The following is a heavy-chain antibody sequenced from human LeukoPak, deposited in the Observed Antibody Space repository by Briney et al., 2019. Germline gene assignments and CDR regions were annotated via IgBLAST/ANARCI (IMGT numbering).Heavy chain of an antibody. CDR3: ARDRGIGIVESRVAFDL. V-gene: IGHV4-4*07. CDR1: GDSITSFD. D-gene: IGHD3-22*01. J-gene: IGHJ3*01. CDR2: IYSNGHT. Sequence: SETLSLTCSVSGDSITSFDWSWVRQPAGKGLEWIGRIYSNGHTYSNPSLRGRVAISVDKSRNLVSLRLSSVAAADTGVYYCARDRGIGIVESRVAFDLWGQGTMVTVSS.